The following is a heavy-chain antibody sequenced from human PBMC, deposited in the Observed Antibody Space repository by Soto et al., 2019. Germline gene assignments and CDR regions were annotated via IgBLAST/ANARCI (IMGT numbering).Heavy chain of an antibody. Sequence: QVQLVQSGAEVKKPGASVKVSCKASGYTFTSYGISWVRQAHGQGLEWMGWISAYNGNTNYAQKLQGRVTMTTDTATSTDYMELRSLRSDDTAVYYCARDRGSYALDYWGQGTLVTVSS. D-gene: IGHD1-26*01. CDR3: ARDRGSYALDY. CDR1: GYTFTSYG. V-gene: IGHV1-18*01. CDR2: ISAYNGNT. J-gene: IGHJ4*02.